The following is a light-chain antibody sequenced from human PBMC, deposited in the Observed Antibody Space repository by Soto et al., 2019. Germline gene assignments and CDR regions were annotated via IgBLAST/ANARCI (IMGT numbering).Light chain of an antibody. CDR2: GAS. J-gene: IGKJ3*01. CDR1: RSILDTSDNENH. V-gene: IGKV4-1*01. CDR3: QQYYTLPFS. Sequence: DIVMTQSPDSLAVSLGERATINCKSSRSILDTSDNENHLAWYQQRPGRPPKLVIYGASTRESGVPDRFSGSGSGTDFSLTITSLQAEDVAVYYCQQYYTLPFSFGPGTTVDV.